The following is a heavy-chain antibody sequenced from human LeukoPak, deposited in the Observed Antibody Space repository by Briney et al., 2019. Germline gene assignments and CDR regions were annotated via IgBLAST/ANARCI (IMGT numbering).Heavy chain of an antibody. J-gene: IGHJ5*02. Sequence: GGSLRLSCAASGFTFSSYAMSWVRQAPGKGLEWVSAISGSGGSTYYADSVKGRFTISRDNSKNTLYPQMNSLRAEDTAVYYCAKGAYYYDSSGYYNWFDPWGQGTLVTVSS. CDR2: ISGSGGST. CDR1: GFTFSSYA. CDR3: AKGAYYYDSSGYYNWFDP. V-gene: IGHV3-23*01. D-gene: IGHD3-22*01.